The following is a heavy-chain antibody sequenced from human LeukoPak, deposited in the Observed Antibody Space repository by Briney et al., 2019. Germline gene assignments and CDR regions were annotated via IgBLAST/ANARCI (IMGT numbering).Heavy chain of an antibody. V-gene: IGHV3-30*18. CDR1: GFTFSNYA. CDR2: ISYEGNNR. Sequence: SLRLSCTASGFTFSNYAMHWVRRAPGKGLEWVAGISYEGNNRYYADSVKGRFTISRDNHKNTVYLEMNSLRAEDTAVYYCAKGHYESAVRGGHLDYWGQGTLVTVSS. D-gene: IGHD3-3*01. J-gene: IGHJ4*02. CDR3: AKGHYESAVRGGHLDY.